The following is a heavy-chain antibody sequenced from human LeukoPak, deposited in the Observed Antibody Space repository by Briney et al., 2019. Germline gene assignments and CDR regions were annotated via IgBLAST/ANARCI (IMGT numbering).Heavy chain of an antibody. CDR1: GYRFANYW. V-gene: IGHV5-51*01. Sequence: GESLKISCRGFGYRFANYWIGWGRQIPGKGLEWMGIFYLSESNTRYYPSFQGQVTISTDKSISTAYLQWSSLKASDTAMYYCALNTRGYCSGGSCYIGYWGQGTLVTVSS. CDR3: ALNTRGYCSGGSCYIGY. J-gene: IGHJ4*02. CDR2: FYLSESNT. D-gene: IGHD2-15*01.